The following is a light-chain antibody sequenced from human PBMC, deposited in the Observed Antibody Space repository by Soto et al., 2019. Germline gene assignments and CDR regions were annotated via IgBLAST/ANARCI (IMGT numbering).Light chain of an antibody. J-gene: IGLJ3*02. Sequence: QSVLTQPPSASATPGQRVTISCSGSSSNIGSNTVNWYQQFPGAAPKLLIYTNNQRPSGVPDRFSGSKSGTSASLAISGLQSEDEADYYCSTWDDSLNGVVFGGGTKVTVL. CDR2: TNN. CDR3: STWDDSLNGVV. CDR1: SSNIGSNT. V-gene: IGLV1-44*01.